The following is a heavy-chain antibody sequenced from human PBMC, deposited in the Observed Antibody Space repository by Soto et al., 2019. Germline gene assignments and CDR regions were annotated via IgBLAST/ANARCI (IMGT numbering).Heavy chain of an antibody. V-gene: IGHV3-15*01. J-gene: IGHJ6*02. Sequence: EVQLVESGGGLVKPGGSLRLSCAASGFTFSNAWMSWVRQAPGKGLEWVGRIKSKTNGGTTDYAAPVKGRFTISRDDSKNTLYLQMNSLKTEDTAVYYCTTDLVITATGWYGMDVWGQGTTVTVSS. CDR2: IKSKTNGGTT. CDR3: TTDLVITATGWYGMDV. CDR1: GFTFSNAW. D-gene: IGHD1-20*01.